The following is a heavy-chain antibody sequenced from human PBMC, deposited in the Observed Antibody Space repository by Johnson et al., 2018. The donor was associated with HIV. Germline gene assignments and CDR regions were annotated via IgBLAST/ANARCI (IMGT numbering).Heavy chain of an antibody. CDR3: ARDSEWELGQEGAFDI. Sequence: VQLVESGGGLVQPGRSLRLSCAASGFTFDDYAMHWVRQAPGKGLEWVSGISWNSGSIGYADSGKGRFTISRDNSKNTLYLQMNSLRAEDTAVYYCARDSEWELGQEGAFDIWGQGTMVTVSS. V-gene: IGHV3-9*01. D-gene: IGHD1-26*01. J-gene: IGHJ3*02. CDR1: GFTFDDYA. CDR2: ISWNSGSI.